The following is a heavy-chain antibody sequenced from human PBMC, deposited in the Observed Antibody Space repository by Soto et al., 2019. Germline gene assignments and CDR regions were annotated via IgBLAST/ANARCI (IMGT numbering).Heavy chain of an antibody. CDR2: ISAYNGNT. V-gene: IGHV1-18*01. Sequence: GASVKVSCKASGYTFTSYGISWVRQAPGQGLEWMGWISAYNGNTNYAQKLQGRVTMTTDTSTSTAYMELRSLRSDDTAVYYCARDPPFLAGYYRHPTYYYYYMDVWGKGTTVTVSS. D-gene: IGHD3-9*01. J-gene: IGHJ6*03. CDR3: ARDPPFLAGYYRHPTYYYYYMDV. CDR1: GYTFTSYG.